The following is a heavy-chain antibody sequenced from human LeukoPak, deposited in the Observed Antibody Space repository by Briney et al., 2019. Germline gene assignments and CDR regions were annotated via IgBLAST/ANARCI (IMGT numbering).Heavy chain of an antibody. D-gene: IGHD3-3*01. CDR2: INHSGST. V-gene: IGHV4-34*01. CDR3: ARVRGYYDFWSGPRGRLDP. J-gene: IGHJ5*02. Sequence: KPSETLSLTCAVYGGSFSGYYWSWIRQPPGKGLEWIGEINHSGSTNYNPSLKSRVTISVDTSKNQFSLKLSSVTAADTAVYYCARVRGYYDFWSGPRGRLDPWGQGTLVTVSS. CDR1: GGSFSGYY.